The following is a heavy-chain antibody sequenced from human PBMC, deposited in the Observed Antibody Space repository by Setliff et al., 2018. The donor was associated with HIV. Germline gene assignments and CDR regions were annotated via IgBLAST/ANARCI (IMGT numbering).Heavy chain of an antibody. J-gene: IGHJ5*02. Sequence: PSETLSLTCAVYGGSFSGYYWSWIRQPPGKGLEWIGEINHSGSTNYNPSLKSRVTISVDTSKNQFSLKLSSVTAADTAVYYCARVWLHCDADILRFDPWGQGILVTVSS. D-gene: IGHD5-12*01. V-gene: IGHV4-34*01. CDR2: INHSGST. CDR1: GGSFSGYY. CDR3: ARVWLHCDADILRFDP.